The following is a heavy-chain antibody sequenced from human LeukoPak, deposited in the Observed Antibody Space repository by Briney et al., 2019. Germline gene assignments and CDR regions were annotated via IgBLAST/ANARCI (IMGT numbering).Heavy chain of an antibody. CDR1: GFTFSSYS. Sequence: GGSLRLSCAASGFTFSSYSMNWVRQAPGKGLEWVSYISSSSSTIYYADSVKGRFTISRDNAKNSLYLQMNSLRAEDTAVYYCARGLSGSYLGYWGQGTLVTVSS. CDR3: ARGLSGSYLGY. D-gene: IGHD1-26*01. CDR2: ISSSSSTI. J-gene: IGHJ4*02. V-gene: IGHV3-48*01.